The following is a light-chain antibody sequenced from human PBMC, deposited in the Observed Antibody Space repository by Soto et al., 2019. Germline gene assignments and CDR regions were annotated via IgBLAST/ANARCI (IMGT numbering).Light chain of an antibody. CDR1: QSVSSSY. V-gene: IGKV3-20*01. CDR2: GAS. J-gene: IGKJ4*01. CDR3: QQYGSSSLT. Sequence: EIVXTXXPXTLSLSPGERATLSCRASQSVSSSYLAWYQQKPGQAPRLLIYGASSRATGIPDRFSGSGSGTDFTLTISRLEPEDFAVYYCQQYGSSSLTFGGGTKVEIK.